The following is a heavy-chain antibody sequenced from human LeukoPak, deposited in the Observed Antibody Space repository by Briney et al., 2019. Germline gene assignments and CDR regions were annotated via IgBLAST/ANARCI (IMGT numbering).Heavy chain of an antibody. V-gene: IGHV3-53*01. CDR3: ARGASYCDL. J-gene: IGHJ4*02. CDR1: GFTVSNDY. D-gene: IGHD3-10*01. CDR2: IYADGST. Sequence: HPGGSLRLSCAASGFTVSNDYMSWVRQAPGKGLEWVSVIYADGSTFYGDSVKGRFTISRDNSKNTVYLQMNSLRAEDTALYYCARGASYCDLWGQGTLVTVSS.